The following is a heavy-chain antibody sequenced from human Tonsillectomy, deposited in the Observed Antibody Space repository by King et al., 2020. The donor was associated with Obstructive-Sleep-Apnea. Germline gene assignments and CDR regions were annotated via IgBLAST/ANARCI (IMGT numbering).Heavy chain of an antibody. CDR2: IKQDGSAK. J-gene: IGHJ4*02. Sequence: VQLVESGGGLVQPGGSLRLSCAASGFTFSNYWMSWVRQAPGKGLEWVANIKQDGSAKYYVDSVKGRFTISRDNAKNTLYLQMNSLRAEDTAVYYCARDRWSSSSGFDYWGQGTLVTVSS. CDR3: ARDRWSSSSGFDY. D-gene: IGHD6-6*01. V-gene: IGHV3-7*03. CDR1: GFTFSNYW.